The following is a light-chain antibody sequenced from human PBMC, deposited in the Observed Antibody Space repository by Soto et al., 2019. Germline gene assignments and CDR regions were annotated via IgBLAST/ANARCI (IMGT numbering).Light chain of an antibody. J-gene: IGLJ1*01. CDR1: VSNIGDNF. CDR3: ATWDSSLSVEV. CDR2: DND. Sequence: HSVLTQPPSGSAAAVREVSISYSGSVSNIGDNFVSWYQQLPGTAPKLLIVDNDERPSGIPDRFSGSKSGTSATLGITGLQSGDEADYYCATWDSSLSVEVFGTGNKVTVL. V-gene: IGLV1-51*01.